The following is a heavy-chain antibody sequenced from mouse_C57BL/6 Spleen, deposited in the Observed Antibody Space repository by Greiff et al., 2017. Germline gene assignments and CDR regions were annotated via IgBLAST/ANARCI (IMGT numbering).Heavy chain of an antibody. D-gene: IGHD4-1*01. CDR2: ISDGGSYT. J-gene: IGHJ2*01. Sequence: EVMLVESGGGLVKPGGSLKLSCAASGFTFSSYAMSWVRQTPEKRLEWVATISDGGSYTYYPDNVKGRFTISRDNAKNNLYLQMSHLKSEDTAIYYCARDHNWDYFDYWGQGTTLTVSS. CDR1: GFTFSSYA. CDR3: ARDHNWDYFDY. V-gene: IGHV5-4*01.